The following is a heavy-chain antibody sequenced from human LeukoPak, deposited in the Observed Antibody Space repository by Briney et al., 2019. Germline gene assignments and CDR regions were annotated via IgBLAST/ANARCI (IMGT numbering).Heavy chain of an antibody. CDR2: ISAYNGNT. V-gene: IGHV1-18*01. J-gene: IGHJ4*02. CDR1: GYTFTSYG. CDR3: ARVPLSYDFWSGYSGTFDY. Sequence: ASVKVSCKASGYTFTSYGISWVRQAPGQGLEWMEWISAYNGNTNYAQKLQGRVTMTTDTSTSTAYMELRSLRSDDTAVYYCARVPLSYDFWSGYSGTFDYWGQGTLVTVSS. D-gene: IGHD3-3*01.